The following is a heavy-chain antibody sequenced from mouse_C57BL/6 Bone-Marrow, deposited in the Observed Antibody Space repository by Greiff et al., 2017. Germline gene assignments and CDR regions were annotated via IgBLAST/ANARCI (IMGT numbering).Heavy chain of an antibody. V-gene: IGHV14-4*01. D-gene: IGHD1-1*01. Sequence: EVQLQQSGAELVRPGASVKLSCTASGFNIKDDYMHWVKQRPEQGLEWIGWIDPENGDTEYASKFQGKATITADTSSNTAYLQLSSLTSEDTAVYYCTSYYYGTPSDWYFDVWGTGTTVTVSS. J-gene: IGHJ1*03. CDR1: GFNIKDDY. CDR2: IDPENGDT. CDR3: TSYYYGTPSDWYFDV.